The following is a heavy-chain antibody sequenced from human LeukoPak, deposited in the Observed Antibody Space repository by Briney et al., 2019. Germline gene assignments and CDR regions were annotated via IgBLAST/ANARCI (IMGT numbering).Heavy chain of an antibody. Sequence: SETLSLTCTVSGDSFSSSSHYWSWIRQPPGKGLEWIGEINHSGSTNYNPSLKSRVTISVDTSKNQFSLKLSSVTAADTAVYYCARDTRSYDYDFWSGIEYFQHWGQGTLVTVSS. J-gene: IGHJ1*01. CDR1: GDSFSSSSHY. CDR2: INHSGST. CDR3: ARDTRSYDYDFWSGIEYFQH. V-gene: IGHV4-39*07. D-gene: IGHD3-3*01.